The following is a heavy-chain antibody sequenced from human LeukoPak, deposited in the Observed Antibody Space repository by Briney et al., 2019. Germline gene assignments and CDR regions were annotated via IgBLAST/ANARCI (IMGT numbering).Heavy chain of an antibody. V-gene: IGHV4-34*01. CDR3: ARDRTPTRGADDAFDI. CDR2: INHSGST. Sequence: PSETLSLTCAVYGGSFSGYYWSWIRQPPGKGLEWIGEINHSGSTNYNPSLKSRVTISVDTSKNQFSLKLSSVTAADTAVYYCARDRTPTRGADDAFDIWGQGTMVTVSS. CDR1: GGSFSGYY. D-gene: IGHD3-10*01. J-gene: IGHJ3*02.